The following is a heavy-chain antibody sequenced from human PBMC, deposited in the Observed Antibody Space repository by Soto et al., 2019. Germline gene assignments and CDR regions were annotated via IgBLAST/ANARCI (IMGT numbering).Heavy chain of an antibody. CDR3: ARNSYSSSWYEYNWFDP. V-gene: IGHV4-39*01. D-gene: IGHD6-13*01. Sequence: PSETLSLTCTVSGGSISSSSYYWGWIRQPPGKGLEWIGSIYYSGSTYYNPSLKSRVTISVDTSKNQFSLKLSSVTAADTAVYYCARNSYSSSWYEYNWFDPWGQGTLVTVS. CDR1: GGSISSSSYY. J-gene: IGHJ5*02. CDR2: IYYSGST.